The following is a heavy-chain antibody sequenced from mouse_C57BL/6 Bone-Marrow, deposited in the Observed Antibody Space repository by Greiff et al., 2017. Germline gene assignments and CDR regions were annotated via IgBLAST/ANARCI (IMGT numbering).Heavy chain of an antibody. J-gene: IGHJ1*03. CDR2: IDPENGDT. CDR1: GFNIKDDY. CDR3: TTFDWYFDV. V-gene: IGHV14-4*01. Sequence: EVQVVESGAELVRPGASVKLSCTASGFNIKDDYMHWVKQRPEQGLEWIGWIDPENGDTEYASKFQGKATITADTSSNTAYLQLSSLTSEYTAVYYCTTFDWYFDVWGTGTTVTVSS.